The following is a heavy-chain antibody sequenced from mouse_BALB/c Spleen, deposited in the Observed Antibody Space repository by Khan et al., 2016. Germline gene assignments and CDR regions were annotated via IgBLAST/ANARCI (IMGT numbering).Heavy chain of an antibody. V-gene: IGHV2-6-7*01. CDR1: GFSLTGLS. D-gene: IGHD2-4*01. CDR3: ASYYEYDWGFAY. J-gene: IGHJ3*01. CDR2: IWGDGST. Sequence: QLQESGPGLVAPSQSLSITCTVSGFSLTGLSVNWVRQPPGKALEWLGIIWGDGSTDYKSALKSRLSFNRDDSKSQVFLKMNSLQTDDTARYFCASYYEYDWGFAYWGQGTLVTVSA.